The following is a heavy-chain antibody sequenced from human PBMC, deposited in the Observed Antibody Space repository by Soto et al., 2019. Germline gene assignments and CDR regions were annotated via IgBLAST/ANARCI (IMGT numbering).Heavy chain of an antibody. Sequence: PVGSLRLSCAASGFTFSSYAMHWVRQAPGKGLEWVAVISYDGSNKYYADSVKGRFTISRDNSKNTLYLQMNSLRAEDTAVYYCARDFKQLAVAYYYGMDVWGQGTTVTVSS. CDR1: GFTFSSYA. J-gene: IGHJ6*02. V-gene: IGHV3-30-3*01. D-gene: IGHD6-6*01. CDR3: ARDFKQLAVAYYYGMDV. CDR2: ISYDGSNK.